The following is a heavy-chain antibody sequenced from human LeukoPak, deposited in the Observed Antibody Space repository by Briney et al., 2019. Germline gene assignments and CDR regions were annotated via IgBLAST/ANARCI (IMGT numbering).Heavy chain of an antibody. Sequence: ASVKVSCKASGFTFTSHDYNWVRQATGQGLEWMGWMNPNSGNTGYAQEFQGRVTMTRDTSISTAYMELSSLSSEDTAVYYCASDAQGAAAPYDPFDIWGQVTMVTVSS. CDR1: GFTFTSHD. CDR2: MNPNSGNT. J-gene: IGHJ3*02. D-gene: IGHD6-13*01. V-gene: IGHV1-8*01. CDR3: ASDAQGAAAPYDPFDI.